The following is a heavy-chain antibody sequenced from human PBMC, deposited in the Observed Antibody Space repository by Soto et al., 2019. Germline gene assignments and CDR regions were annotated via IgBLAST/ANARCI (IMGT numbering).Heavy chain of an antibody. Sequence: GGSLRLSCAASGFTFSSYAMSWVRQAPRKGLEWVSAISGSGGSTYYADSVKGRFTISRDNSKNTLYLQMNSLRAEDTAVYFCSKEGYYYDSSGHYYYGMDVWGQGTTVTVSS. D-gene: IGHD3-22*01. CDR2: ISGSGGST. V-gene: IGHV3-23*01. CDR1: GFTFSSYA. J-gene: IGHJ6*02. CDR3: SKEGYYYDSSGHYYYGMDV.